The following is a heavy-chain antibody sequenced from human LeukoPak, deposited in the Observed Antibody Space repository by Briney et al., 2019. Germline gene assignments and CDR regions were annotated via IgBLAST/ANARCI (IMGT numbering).Heavy chain of an antibody. V-gene: IGHV1-46*01. CDR2: INPSGGST. Sequence: ASVKVSCKASGYTFTSYYIHWVRQAPGQGLEWMGLINPSGGSTNYAQKFQGRVTISVDTSKNQFSLKLSSVTAADTAVYYCARGSSNSWELSQRGTRRRGLGYWGQGTLVTVSS. CDR1: GYTFTSYY. J-gene: IGHJ4*02. CDR3: ARGSSNSWELSQRGTRRRGLGY. D-gene: IGHD1-26*01.